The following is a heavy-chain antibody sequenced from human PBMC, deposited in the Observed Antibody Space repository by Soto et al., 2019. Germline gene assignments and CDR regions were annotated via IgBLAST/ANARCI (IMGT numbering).Heavy chain of an antibody. J-gene: IGHJ5*02. V-gene: IGHV4-4*07. Sequence: LSETLSLTCTVSGASISGFYWSWIRKSAGKGLEWIGRIYATGTTDYNPSLKSRVMMSVDTSKKQFSLKLRSVTAADTAVYYCVRDGTKTLRDWFDPWGQGISVTVSS. CDR2: IYATGTT. CDR1: GASISGFY. D-gene: IGHD1-1*01. CDR3: VRDGTKTLRDWFDP.